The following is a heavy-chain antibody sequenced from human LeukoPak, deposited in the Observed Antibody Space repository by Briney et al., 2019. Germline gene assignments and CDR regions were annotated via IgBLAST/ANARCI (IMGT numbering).Heavy chain of an antibody. CDR1: GGSISSYY. CDR3: ARVVNYWFDP. D-gene: IGHD1-7*01. V-gene: IGHV4-59*01. J-gene: IGHJ5*02. CDR2: IYYSGST. Sequence: SETLSLTCTVSGGSISSYYWSWMRQPPGKGLEWIGYIYYSGSTNYNPSLKSRVTISVDTSKNQFSLKLSSVTAADTAVYYCARVVNYWFDPWGQGTLVTVSS.